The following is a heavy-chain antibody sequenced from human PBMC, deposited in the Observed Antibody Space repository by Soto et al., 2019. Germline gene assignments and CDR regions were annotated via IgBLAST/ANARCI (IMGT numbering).Heavy chain of an antibody. D-gene: IGHD3-3*01. CDR2: ISAYNGNT. V-gene: IGHV1-18*01. J-gene: IGHJ4*02. CDR1: GYTFTSYG. Sequence: GASVKVSCKASGYTFTSYGISWVRQAPGQGLEWMGWISAYNGNTNYAQKLQGRVTMTTDTSTSTAYMEMRNLRSDDTAVYFCARDRPCYDFWSGFFDYWGQGTLVTVSS. CDR3: ARDRPCYDFWSGFFDY.